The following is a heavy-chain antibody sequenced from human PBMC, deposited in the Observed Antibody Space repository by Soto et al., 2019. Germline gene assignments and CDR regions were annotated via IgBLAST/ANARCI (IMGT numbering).Heavy chain of an antibody. CDR3: ASSGIAVAGTVGDAFDI. V-gene: IGHV6-1*01. Sequence: SQTLSLTCAISGDSVSSNSAAWNWIRQSPSRGLEWLGRTYYRSKWYNDYAVSVKSRITINPDTSKNQFSLQLNSVTPEDTAVYYCASSGIAVAGTVGDAFDIWGQGPMVTVSS. CDR1: GDSVSSNSAA. J-gene: IGHJ3*02. CDR2: TYYRSKWYN. D-gene: IGHD6-19*01.